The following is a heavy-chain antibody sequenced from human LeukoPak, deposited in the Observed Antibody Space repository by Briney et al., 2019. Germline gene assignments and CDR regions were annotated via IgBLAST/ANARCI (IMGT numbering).Heavy chain of an antibody. J-gene: IGHJ6*03. CDR2: IYYGGST. CDR1: GGSISSYY. V-gene: IGHV4-59*01. D-gene: IGHD6-13*01. Sequence: SETLSLTCTVSGGSISSYYWSWIRQPPGKGLEWIGYIYYGGSTNYNPSLKSRVTISVDTSKNQFSLKLSSVTAADTAVYYCARDQAAGYYYYYMDVWGKGTTVTVSS. CDR3: ARDQAAGYYYYYMDV.